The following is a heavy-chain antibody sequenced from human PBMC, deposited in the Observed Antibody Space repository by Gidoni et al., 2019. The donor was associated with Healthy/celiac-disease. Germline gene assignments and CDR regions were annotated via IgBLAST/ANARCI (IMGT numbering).Heavy chain of an antibody. Sequence: QVQLQQWGAGLLKPSETLSRTCAVYGGSFSGYYWSWIRQPPGKGLEWIGEINHSGSTNYNPSLKSRVAISVDTSKNQFSLKLSSVTAADTAVYYCARGPQWPPGLPIDYWGQGTLVTVSS. V-gene: IGHV4-34*01. CDR2: INHSGST. D-gene: IGHD6-19*01. J-gene: IGHJ4*02. CDR1: GGSFSGYY. CDR3: ARGPQWPPGLPIDY.